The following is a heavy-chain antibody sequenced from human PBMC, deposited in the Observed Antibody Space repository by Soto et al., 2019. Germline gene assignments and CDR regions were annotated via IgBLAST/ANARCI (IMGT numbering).Heavy chain of an antibody. D-gene: IGHD3-10*01. V-gene: IGHV1-69*06. Sequence: QVQLVQSGAEVKKPGSSVKVSCKASGGTFGNSAISWVRQAPGQGLEWMGGIIPSFATGNSAPEFQGRLTITADKSTTTAYMELSSLRSEDTAVYYCAXSYYGSGSYWFYGMDVWGQGTTVTVSS. CDR3: AXSYYGSGSYWFYGMDV. CDR1: GGTFGNSA. CDR2: IIPSFATG. J-gene: IGHJ6*02.